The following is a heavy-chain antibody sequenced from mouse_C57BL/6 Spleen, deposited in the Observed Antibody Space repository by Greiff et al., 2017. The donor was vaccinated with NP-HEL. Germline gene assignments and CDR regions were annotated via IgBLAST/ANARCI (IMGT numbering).Heavy chain of an antibody. CDR2: IDPENGDT. CDR3: TTYGSSYGYFDV. Sequence: VHVKQSGAELVRPGASVKLSCTASGFNIKDDYMHWVKQRPEQGLEWIGWIDPENGDTEYASKFQGKATITADTSSNTAYLQLSSLTSEDTAVYYCTTYGSSYGYFDVWGTRTTVTVSS. CDR1: GFNIKDDY. J-gene: IGHJ1*03. D-gene: IGHD1-1*01. V-gene: IGHV14-4*01.